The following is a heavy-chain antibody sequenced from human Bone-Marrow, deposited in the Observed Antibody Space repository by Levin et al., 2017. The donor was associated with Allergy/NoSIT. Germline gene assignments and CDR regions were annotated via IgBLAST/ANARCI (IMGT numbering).Heavy chain of an antibody. J-gene: IGHJ4*02. CDR2: IYSNGDI. V-gene: IGHV3-66*01. CDR1: GVTVSNNY. Sequence: PGGSLRLSCAASGVTVSNNYMTWVRQPPGKGLELVSLIYSNGDIHYADSVKGRFIISRDSSKNTVYLQMNSVRTEDTAVYYCARNRPETANGYWGQGSLVTVSS. CDR3: ARNRPETANGY. D-gene: IGHD1-14*01.